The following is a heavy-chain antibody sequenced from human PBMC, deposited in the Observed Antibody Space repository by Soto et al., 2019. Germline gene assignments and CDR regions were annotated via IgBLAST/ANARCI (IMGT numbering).Heavy chain of an antibody. CDR1: GYTFTSYD. D-gene: IGHD6-19*01. J-gene: IGHJ4*02. V-gene: IGHV1-8*01. Sequence: QVQLVQSGAEVKKPGASVKVSCKASGYTFTSYDINWVRQATGQGLEWMGWMNPNSGNTGYAQKFQGRVTMTRNTSISTAYMELSSLRSEDTAVYYCARLRRLEPTTIAVAPHLWLAEDYWGQGTLVTVSS. CDR3: ARLRRLEPTTIAVAPHLWLAEDY. CDR2: MNPNSGNT.